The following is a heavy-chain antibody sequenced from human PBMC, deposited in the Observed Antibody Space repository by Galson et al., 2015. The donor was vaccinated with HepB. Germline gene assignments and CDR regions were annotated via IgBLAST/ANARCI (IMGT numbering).Heavy chain of an antibody. J-gene: IGHJ4*02. Sequence: SGAEVKKPGESLKISCKGSGCSFTTYWIAWVRQMPGKGLECMGIIYPGDSDTIYSPSFQGQVTISVDKSISTAYLQWSSLKASDTTMYYCGSVGTTRFTESYFDYWGQGTLVTVSS. D-gene: IGHD1-26*01. V-gene: IGHV5-51*03. CDR1: GCSFTTYW. CDR2: IYPGDSDT. CDR3: GSVGTTRFTESYFDY.